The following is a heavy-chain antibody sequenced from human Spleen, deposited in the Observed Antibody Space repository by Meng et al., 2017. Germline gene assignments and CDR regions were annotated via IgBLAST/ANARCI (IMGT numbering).Heavy chain of an antibody. J-gene: IGHJ4*02. Sequence: SETLSLTCAVYGGSFSGYYWSWIRQPPGKGLEWIGEINHSGSTNYNPSLKSRVTISVDTSKNQFSLKLSSVTAADTAVYYCARANLLWFGELFPLDYWGQGTLVTVSS. CDR2: INHSGST. V-gene: IGHV4-34*01. CDR1: GGSFSGYY. D-gene: IGHD3-10*01. CDR3: ARANLLWFGELFPLDY.